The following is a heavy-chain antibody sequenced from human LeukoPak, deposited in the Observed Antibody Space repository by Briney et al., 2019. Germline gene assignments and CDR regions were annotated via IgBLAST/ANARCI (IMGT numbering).Heavy chain of an antibody. J-gene: IGHJ4*02. CDR3: VRDYDSSGYFDY. V-gene: IGHV1-46*01. Sequence: ASVKVSCKASGYTFTRYYMHWVRQAPGQGLEWMGIINPSGGSTRYAQKFQGRVTVTRDTSTSTVYMELSSLRSEDTAVYYCVRDYDSSGYFDYWGQGTLVTVSS. CDR1: GYTFTRYY. CDR2: INPSGGST. D-gene: IGHD3-22*01.